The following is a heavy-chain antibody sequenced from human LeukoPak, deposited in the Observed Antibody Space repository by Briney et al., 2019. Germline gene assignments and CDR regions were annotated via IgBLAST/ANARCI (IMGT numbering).Heavy chain of an antibody. Sequence: PGGSLRLSCAASGFTFSIYSMNWVRQAPGKGLEWVSFISGSSSSTFYADSVKGRFTVSRDNAKNSLYLQMNSLRDEDTAVYYCARNPGGIGVYWGQGTLVTVSS. CDR3: ARNPGGIGVY. D-gene: IGHD6-19*01. V-gene: IGHV3-48*02. CDR2: ISGSSSST. CDR1: GFTFSIYS. J-gene: IGHJ4*02.